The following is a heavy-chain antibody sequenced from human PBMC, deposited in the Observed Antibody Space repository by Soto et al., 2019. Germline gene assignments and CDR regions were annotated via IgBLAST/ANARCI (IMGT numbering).Heavy chain of an antibody. V-gene: IGHV3-15*01. D-gene: IGHD2-15*01. CDR2: IKSKTDGGTT. CDR1: GFTFSNAW. CDR3: TATALGYCSGGSCSRTSFDI. Sequence: EVQLVESGGGLVKPGGSLRLSCAASGFTFSNAWMSWVRQAPGKGLEWVGRIKSKTDGGTTDYAAPVKGRFTISRDDSKNTLYLQMNSLKTDDTAVYYCTATALGYCSGGSCSRTSFDIWGQGTMVTVSS. J-gene: IGHJ3*02.